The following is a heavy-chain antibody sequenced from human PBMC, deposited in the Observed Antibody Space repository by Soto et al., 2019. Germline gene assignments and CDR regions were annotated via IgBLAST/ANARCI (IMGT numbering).Heavy chain of an antibody. Sequence: QITLKESGPPLVKPTQTLTLTCTFSGFSLSTSGVGVGWIRQPPGKALERLALIYWDDDKRYSPSLKSRLTIXXXTXXNQVVLTMTNMDPMDTATYYCAHRRRAAGGYFFDYWGQGTLVTVSS. V-gene: IGHV2-5*02. CDR1: GFSLSTSGVG. D-gene: IGHD6-25*01. CDR3: AHRRRAAGGYFFDY. J-gene: IGHJ4*02. CDR2: IYWDDDK.